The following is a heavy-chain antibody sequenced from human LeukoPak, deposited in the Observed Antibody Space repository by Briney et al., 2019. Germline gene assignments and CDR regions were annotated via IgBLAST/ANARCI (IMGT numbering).Heavy chain of an antibody. CDR1: GGSFSGYY. Sequence: PSETLSLARAVYGGSFSGYYWSWIRQPPGKGLEWIGESDHSGSTNYNPSLSSRVTISVDTSKNQFSLKLSSATAADTAVYYCARGRVRGIAVAGLDYWGQGTLVTVSS. J-gene: IGHJ4*02. CDR2: SDHSGST. V-gene: IGHV4-34*01. CDR3: ARGRVRGIAVAGLDY. D-gene: IGHD6-19*01.